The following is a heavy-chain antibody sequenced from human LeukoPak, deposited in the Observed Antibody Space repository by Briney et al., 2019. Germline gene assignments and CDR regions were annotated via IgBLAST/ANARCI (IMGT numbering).Heavy chain of an antibody. CDR3: ARRGRWLQSERYMDV. D-gene: IGHD5-24*01. CDR2: IYTSGST. V-gene: IGHV4-4*07. CDR1: GGSISSYY. Sequence: PSETLSLTCSVSGGSISSYYWSWIRQPAGKGLEWIGRIYTSGSTNYNPSLKSRVTMSGDTSKNQFSLKLSSVTAADTAVYYCARRGRWLQSERYMDVWGKGTTVTVSS. J-gene: IGHJ6*03.